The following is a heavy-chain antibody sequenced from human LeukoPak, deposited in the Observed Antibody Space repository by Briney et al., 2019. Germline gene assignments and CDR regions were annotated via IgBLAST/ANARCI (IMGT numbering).Heavy chain of an antibody. D-gene: IGHD2-2*01. Sequence: SETLSLTCAVYGGSFGGYYWSWIRQPPGKGLEWIGEINHSGSTNYNPSLKSRVTISVDTSKNQFSLKLSSVTAADTAVYYCARVVPAARVNYYYYGMDVWGQGTTVTVSS. V-gene: IGHV4-34*01. CDR1: GGSFGGYY. CDR3: ARVVPAARVNYYYYGMDV. J-gene: IGHJ6*02. CDR2: INHSGST.